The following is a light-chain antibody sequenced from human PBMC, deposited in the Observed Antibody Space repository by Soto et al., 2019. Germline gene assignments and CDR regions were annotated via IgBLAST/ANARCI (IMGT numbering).Light chain of an antibody. V-gene: IGKV3-11*01. J-gene: IGKJ4*01. Sequence: EIVLTQSPGTLSLSPGDRATLSCRASQSISRHLAWYQQKPGQAPRLLIYTTSNRATGIPARFSGSGSGTDFTLTIGSLEPEDFAFYYCQQRSNWPLTFGGGTKVEIK. CDR3: QQRSNWPLT. CDR2: TTS. CDR1: QSISRH.